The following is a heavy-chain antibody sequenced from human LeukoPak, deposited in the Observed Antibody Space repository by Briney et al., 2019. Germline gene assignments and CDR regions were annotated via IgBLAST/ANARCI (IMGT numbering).Heavy chain of an antibody. D-gene: IGHD5-12*01. Sequence: PGGSLRLSCAASGLTVSSNYMSWVRQAPGKGLEWVSVIYSGGSTYYADSVKGRFTISRDNSKNTLYLQMNSLRAEDTAVYYCASAGDYSSYATNDYWGQGTLVTVSS. CDR1: GLTVSSNY. J-gene: IGHJ4*02. CDR3: ASAGDYSSYATNDY. V-gene: IGHV3-66*01. CDR2: IYSGGST.